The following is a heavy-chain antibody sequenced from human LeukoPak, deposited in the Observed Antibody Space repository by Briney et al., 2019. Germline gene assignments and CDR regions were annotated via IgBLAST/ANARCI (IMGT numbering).Heavy chain of an antibody. CDR3: ARVNPISSGFYAY. V-gene: IGHV3-11*06. CDR2: ISDSSSHS. CDR1: GFTFSDYY. Sequence: GGSLRLSCAASGFTFSDYYMSWVRQAPGKGLEWVSYISDSSSHSNYADSVKGRFTISRDNAKNSLFLQMSSLRADDTAIYYCARVNPISSGFYAYWGQGTLVTVSS. D-gene: IGHD3-22*01. J-gene: IGHJ4*02.